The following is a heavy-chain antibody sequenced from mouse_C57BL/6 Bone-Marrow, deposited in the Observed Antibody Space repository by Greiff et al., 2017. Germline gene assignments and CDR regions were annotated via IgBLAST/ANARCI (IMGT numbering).Heavy chain of an antibody. CDR1: GYAFSSSW. J-gene: IGHJ2*01. Sequence: VQLQQSGPELVKPGASVKISCKASGYAFSSSWMNWVKQRPGKCLEWIGRIYPGDGDTNYNGKFKGKATLTADKSSSTAYMQLSSLTSEDSAVYFCARFLTTYYHFDYWGQGTTLTVSS. CDR3: ARFLTTYYHFDY. D-gene: IGHD5-5*01. V-gene: IGHV1-82*01. CDR2: IYPGDGDT.